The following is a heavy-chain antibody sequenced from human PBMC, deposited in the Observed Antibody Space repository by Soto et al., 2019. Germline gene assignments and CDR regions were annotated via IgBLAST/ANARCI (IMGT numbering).Heavy chain of an antibody. Sequence: QVQLVQSGAEVKKPGAPVKVSCKASGYTFTSYDIIWVRQATGQGLEWMGWMNPNSGNTGYAQKFQGRVTMTRNTSISTAYMELSSLRSEDTAVYYCARDRKVAGFWSSYPRLFDPWGQGTLVTVSS. CDR1: GYTFTSYD. J-gene: IGHJ5*02. CDR3: ARDRKVAGFWSSYPRLFDP. D-gene: IGHD3-3*01. CDR2: MNPNSGNT. V-gene: IGHV1-8*01.